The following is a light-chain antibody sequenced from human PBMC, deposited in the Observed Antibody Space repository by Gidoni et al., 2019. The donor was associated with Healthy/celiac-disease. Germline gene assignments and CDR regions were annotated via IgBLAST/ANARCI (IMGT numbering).Light chain of an antibody. CDR1: QSFRSSY. CDR2: GAS. Sequence: ELVLPQSPGTLSLSPGERAPLSCRASQSFRSSYLAWYKQKPGQAPRPLIYGASSRATGIPDRFSGSGSGTDFTLTISRLEPEDFAVYYWQQYGSSPLTFGGGTKVEIK. V-gene: IGKV3-20*01. CDR3: QQYGSSPLT. J-gene: IGKJ4*01.